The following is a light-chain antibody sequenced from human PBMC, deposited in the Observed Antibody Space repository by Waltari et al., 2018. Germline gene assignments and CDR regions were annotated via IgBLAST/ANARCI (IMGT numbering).Light chain of an antibody. V-gene: IGKV3-20*01. CDR1: QSITKRY. J-gene: IGKJ2*01. Sequence: VLTQSPGTLSLSPGDRATLSCRASQSITKRYFAWYQQKPGQAPRLLIDGASSRAAGIPDRFSGSGSGTEFTLTISRLEAEDSAVYYCQQYGSSIMYTFGQGTKLEIK. CDR2: GAS. CDR3: QQYGSSIMYT.